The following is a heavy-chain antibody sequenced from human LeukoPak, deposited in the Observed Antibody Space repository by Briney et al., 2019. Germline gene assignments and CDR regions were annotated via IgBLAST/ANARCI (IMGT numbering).Heavy chain of an antibody. CDR3: ANDRGYGDYEIDY. D-gene: IGHD4-17*01. CDR2: ISYDGSNK. J-gene: IGHJ4*02. CDR1: GFTFSSYG. Sequence: GGSLRLSCAASGFTFSSYGMHWVRQAPGKGLEWVAVISYDGSNKYYADSVKGRFTISRDNSKNTLYLQMNSLRAEDTAVYYCANDRGYGDYEIDYWGQGTLVTVSS. V-gene: IGHV3-30*18.